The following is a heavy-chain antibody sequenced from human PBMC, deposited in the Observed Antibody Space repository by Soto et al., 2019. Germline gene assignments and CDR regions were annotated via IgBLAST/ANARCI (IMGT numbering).Heavy chain of an antibody. V-gene: IGHV1-69*04. CDR2: IIPILGIA. CDR1: GGTFSSYT. D-gene: IGHD6-6*01. J-gene: IGHJ6*03. Sequence: SVKVSCKASGGTFSSYTISWVRQAPGQGLEWMGRIIPILGIANYAQKFQGRVTITADKSTSTAYMELSSLRSEDTAVYYCAREPGLVAHSSSSTPLHYYYYMDVWGKGTTVTVSS. CDR3: AREPGLVAHSSSSTPLHYYYYMDV.